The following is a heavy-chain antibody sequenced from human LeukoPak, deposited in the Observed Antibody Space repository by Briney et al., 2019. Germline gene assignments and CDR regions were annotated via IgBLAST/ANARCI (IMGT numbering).Heavy chain of an antibody. CDR2: IYYSGST. V-gene: IGHV4-59*12. CDR1: GGSISSYY. Sequence: SETLSLTCTVSGGSISSYYWSWIRQPPGKGLEWIGYIYYSGSTNYNPSLKSRVPISVDTSKNQFSLKLSSVTAADTAVYYCARELGYCSGTSCYSSGADYWGQGTLVTVSS. J-gene: IGHJ4*02. CDR3: ARELGYCSGTSCYSSGADY. D-gene: IGHD2-2*02.